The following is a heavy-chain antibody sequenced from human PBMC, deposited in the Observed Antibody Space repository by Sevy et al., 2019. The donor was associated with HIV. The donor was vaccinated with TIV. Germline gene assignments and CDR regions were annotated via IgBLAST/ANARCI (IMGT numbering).Heavy chain of an antibody. CDR3: ARDNLEKNGWELFH. V-gene: IGHV3-74*01. J-gene: IGHJ4*02. CDR1: GFTFSSYW. CDR2: INSDGSST. D-gene: IGHD3-10*01. Sequence: GEALKISCAASGFTFSSYWMHWVRQAPGKGLVWVSRINSDGSSTSYADSVKGRFTISRDNAKNTLYLQMNSLRAEDTAVYYCARDNLEKNGWELFHWGQGTLVTVSS.